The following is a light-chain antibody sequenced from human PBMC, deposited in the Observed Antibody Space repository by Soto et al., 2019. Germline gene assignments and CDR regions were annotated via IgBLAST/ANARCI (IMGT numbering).Light chain of an antibody. Sequence: QSVLTQPPSVSGSPGQSISISCIGTSSDIGAFNYASWYQHHPAKPPQLIIYDVTSRPSGVSDRFSASKSVNTASLTISGLQAEDEADYYCSSYTTGNTEVFGTGTKLTVL. CDR3: SSYTTGNTEV. CDR2: DVT. J-gene: IGLJ1*01. V-gene: IGLV2-14*03. CDR1: SSDIGAFNY.